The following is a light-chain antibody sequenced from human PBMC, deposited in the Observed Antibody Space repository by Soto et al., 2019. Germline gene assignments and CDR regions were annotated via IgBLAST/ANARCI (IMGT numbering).Light chain of an antibody. CDR3: QQYGSSPLT. CDR1: QSVSNNF. Sequence: EVVLTQSPGTLSLSPGERATLSCRASQSVSNNFLAWYQQKPDQAPRLLIYGASSRVIGIPDRFSGTGSGTDFTLTISRLEAEDFGVYYCQQYGSSPLTFGGGTKVEIK. CDR2: GAS. V-gene: IGKV3-20*01. J-gene: IGKJ4*01.